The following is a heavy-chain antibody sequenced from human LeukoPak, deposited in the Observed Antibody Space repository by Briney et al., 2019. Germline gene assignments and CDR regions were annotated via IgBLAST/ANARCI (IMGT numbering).Heavy chain of an antibody. D-gene: IGHD4-11*01. CDR2: IKGEGHEK. Sequence: GGSLRLSCAASGFSFSRYWMNWVRQAPGKGLEWVANIKGEGHEKNYVDSVKGRFSISRDNARNSLYLQMDSLRAEDTAVYYCAKEGAYPIVTYDSWGQGDLVTVSS. CDR3: AKEGAYPIVTYDS. CDR1: GFSFSRYW. J-gene: IGHJ5*01. V-gene: IGHV3-7*01.